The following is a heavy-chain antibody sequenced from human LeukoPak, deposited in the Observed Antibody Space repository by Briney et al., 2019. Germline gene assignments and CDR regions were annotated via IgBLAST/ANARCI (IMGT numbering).Heavy chain of an antibody. CDR1: DFTFSGFN. J-gene: IGHJ6*02. V-gene: IGHV3-48*02. CDR2: ISSSSSSI. CDR3: ASSPGLDV. Sequence: GGSLRLSCTASDFTFSGFNMNWVRGAPGRGLECVSYISSSSSSIYYADSVKGRFTVSRDNANTSLYLQMNSLRDEDTAVYYCASSPGLDVWGQGTTVTVSS.